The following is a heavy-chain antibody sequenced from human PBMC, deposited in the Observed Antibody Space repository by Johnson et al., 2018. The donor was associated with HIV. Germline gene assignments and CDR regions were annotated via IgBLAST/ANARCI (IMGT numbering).Heavy chain of an antibody. CDR2: IYSGGST. J-gene: IGHJ3*02. D-gene: IGHD2-2*01. CDR1: GFTVSSNY. CDR3: TTECRSTSCTHAFDI. V-gene: IGHV3-66*01. Sequence: VQLVESGGGLVQPGGSLRLSCAASGFTVSSNYMSWVRQAPGKGLEWVSVIYSGGSTYYADSVKGRFTISRDNSKNTLYLQMNSLKTEDTAVYYCTTECRSTSCTHAFDIWGQGTMVTVSS.